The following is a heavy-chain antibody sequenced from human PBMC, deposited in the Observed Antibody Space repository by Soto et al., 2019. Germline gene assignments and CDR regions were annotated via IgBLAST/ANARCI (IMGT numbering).Heavy chain of an antibody. J-gene: IGHJ4*02. V-gene: IGHV4-31*03. CDR1: GGSINSGGYY. Sequence: QVQLQESGPGLVKPSQTLSLTCTVSGGSINSGGYYWSWIRQHPGKGLEWIGYIYNSGSTYYNPSLECRVTLSVDTSKHQFSLKRGSVTAADTAVYCCARGITMVRGVIHTPYFDYWGQGTLVTVSS. CDR2: IYNSGST. CDR3: ARGITMVRGVIHTPYFDY. D-gene: IGHD3-10*01.